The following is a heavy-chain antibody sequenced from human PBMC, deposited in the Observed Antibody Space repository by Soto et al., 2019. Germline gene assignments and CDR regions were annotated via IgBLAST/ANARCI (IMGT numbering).Heavy chain of an antibody. V-gene: IGHV1-69*13. J-gene: IGHJ4*02. CDR3: ASPNPFSPIVLVPAALDY. Sequence: SVKVSCKASGGTFSSYAISWVRQAPGQGLEWMGGIIPIFGTANYAQKFQGRVTITADESTSTAYMELSSLRSEDTAVYYCASPNPFSPIVLVPAALDYWGQGTLVTVSA. D-gene: IGHD2-2*01. CDR2: IIPIFGTA. CDR1: GGTFSSYA.